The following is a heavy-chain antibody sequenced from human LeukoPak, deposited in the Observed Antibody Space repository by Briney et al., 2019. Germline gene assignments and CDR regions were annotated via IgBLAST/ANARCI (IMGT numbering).Heavy chain of an antibody. CDR3: EKATLDTAYCGGDCYPDV. V-gene: IGHV3-30*02. CDR2: IRYDGSKK. Sequence: GGSLRLSCAASRVTFSTYGMHWVRQAPGKGLEWVAFIRYDGSKKYHVDSVKGRFPISRDNSKNTLYLQMNSLSREDTAVYYCEKATLDTAYCGGDCYPDVWGRGTTVTVSS. CDR1: RVTFSTYG. D-gene: IGHD2-21*02. J-gene: IGHJ6*04.